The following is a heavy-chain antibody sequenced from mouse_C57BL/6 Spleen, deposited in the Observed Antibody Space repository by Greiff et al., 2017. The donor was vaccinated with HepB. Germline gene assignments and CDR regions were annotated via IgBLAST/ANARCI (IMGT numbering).Heavy chain of an antibody. D-gene: IGHD1-1*01. CDR2: ISSGGSYT. CDR3: ARGITPVVAPYFDV. Sequence: EVQLVESGGDLVKPGGSLKLSCAASGFTFSSYGMSWVRQTPDKRLEWVATISSGGSYTYYPDSVKGRVTISRDNAKNTLYLQLSSLKSEDTAMYYCARGITPVVAPYFDVWGTGTTVTVSS. J-gene: IGHJ1*03. CDR1: GFTFSSYG. V-gene: IGHV5-6*01.